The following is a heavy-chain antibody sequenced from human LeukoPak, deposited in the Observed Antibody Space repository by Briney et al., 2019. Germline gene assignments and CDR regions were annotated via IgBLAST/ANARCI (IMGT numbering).Heavy chain of an antibody. V-gene: IGHV1-2*02. CDR1: GYTFTAYN. CDR2: ITPSSGAT. J-gene: IGHJ4*02. CDR3: ARGMGSGTYRRFDF. D-gene: IGHD3-10*01. Sequence: ASVKVFCKTSGYTFTAYNIHWVRQAPGQGLEWMGWITPSSGATSYAQQLQGRITMTRDTSISTAYMELNNLVSDDTAVYFCARGMGSGTYRRFDFWGQGTLVTVSS.